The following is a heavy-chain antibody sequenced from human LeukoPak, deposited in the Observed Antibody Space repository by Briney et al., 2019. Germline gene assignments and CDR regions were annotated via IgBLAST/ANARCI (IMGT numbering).Heavy chain of an antibody. CDR1: GFTFSSYS. CDR3: ASDNTYYDFWSGSDFDY. V-gene: IGHV3-21*01. Sequence: GGSLRLSCAASGFTFSSYSMNWVRQAPGKGLEWVSSISSSSSYIYYADSVKGRFAISRDNAKNSLYLQMNSLRAEDTAVYYCASDNTYYDFWSGSDFDYWGQGTLVTVSS. CDR2: ISSSSSYI. D-gene: IGHD3-3*01. J-gene: IGHJ4*02.